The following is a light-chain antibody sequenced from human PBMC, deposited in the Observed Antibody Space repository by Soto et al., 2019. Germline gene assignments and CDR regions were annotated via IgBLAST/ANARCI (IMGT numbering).Light chain of an antibody. Sequence: DIQMTQSPSSLSASVGDRITMGVRASQDISNYLAWYQQKPGKVPKLLIYSASTLQSGVPSRFSGSGSGTDFTLTISSLQPEDVATYFCQKYNSALTFGQGTRLEI. CDR3: QKYNSALT. CDR1: QDISNY. CDR2: SAS. J-gene: IGKJ5*01. V-gene: IGKV1-27*01.